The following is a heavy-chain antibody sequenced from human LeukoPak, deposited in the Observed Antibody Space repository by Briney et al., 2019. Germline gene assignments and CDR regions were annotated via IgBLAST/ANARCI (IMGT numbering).Heavy chain of an antibody. D-gene: IGHD3-22*01. Sequence: ASVKVSCKASGYTFTGYYMHWVRQAPGQGLEWMGRTNPNSGGTNYAQKFQGRVTMTRDTSISTAYMELSRLRSDDTAVYYCARGRTYYYDSSGYYFNDYWGQGTLVTVSS. CDR1: GYTFTGYY. J-gene: IGHJ4*02. V-gene: IGHV1-2*06. CDR3: ARGRTYYYDSSGYYFNDY. CDR2: TNPNSGGT.